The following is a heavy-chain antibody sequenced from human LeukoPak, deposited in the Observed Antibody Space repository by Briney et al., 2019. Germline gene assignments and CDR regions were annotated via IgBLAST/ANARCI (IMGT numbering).Heavy chain of an antibody. D-gene: IGHD2-15*01. J-gene: IGHJ4*02. CDR1: GGSFSGYY. Sequence: SETLSLTCAVYGGSFSGYYWSWIRQPPGKGLEWIGEINHSGSTNYNPSLKSRVTISVDTSKNQFSLKLSSVTAADTAVYYCARAHEEVYCSGGSCYEDYWGQGTLVTVSS. CDR3: ARAHEEVYCSGGSCYEDY. V-gene: IGHV4-34*01. CDR2: INHSGST.